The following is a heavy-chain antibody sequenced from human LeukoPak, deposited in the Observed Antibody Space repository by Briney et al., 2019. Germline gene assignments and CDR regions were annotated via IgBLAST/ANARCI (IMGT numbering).Heavy chain of an antibody. CDR1: GGTFSSYA. CDR3: ARESPNKEWELPVGNWFDP. CDR2: IIPILGIA. D-gene: IGHD1-26*01. Sequence: SVKVSCKASGGTFSSYAISWVRQAPGQGLEWMGRIIPILGIANYAQKFQGRVTITADKSTSTAYMELSSLRSEDTAVYYCARESPNKEWELPVGNWFDPWGQGTLVTVSS. V-gene: IGHV1-69*04. J-gene: IGHJ5*02.